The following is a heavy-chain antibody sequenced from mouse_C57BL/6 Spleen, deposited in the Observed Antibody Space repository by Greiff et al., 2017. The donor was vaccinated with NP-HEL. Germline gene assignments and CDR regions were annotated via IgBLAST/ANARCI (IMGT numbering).Heavy chain of an antibody. D-gene: IGHD2-1*01. J-gene: IGHJ2*01. CDR2: IDPEDGET. CDR3: ASRVSIYPYYFDY. V-gene: IGHV14-2*01. Sequence: EVKLQESGAELVKPGASVKLSCTASGFNIKDYYMHWVKQRTEQGLEWIGRIDPEDGETKYAPKFQGKATITADTSSNTAYLQLSSLTSEDTAVYYCASRVSIYPYYFDYWGQGTTLTVSS. CDR1: GFNIKDYY.